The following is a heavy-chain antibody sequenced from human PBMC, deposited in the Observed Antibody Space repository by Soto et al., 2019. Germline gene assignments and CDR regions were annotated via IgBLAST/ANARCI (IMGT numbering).Heavy chain of an antibody. CDR1: GDSLTSVRYT. J-gene: IGHJ6*02. Sequence: PSETLSLTCTVSGDSLTSVRYTWTWIRQHPGKGLDWIGTIFHNGDTFYSPSLKSRLTMSMDRANDHFSLNLTSVTAADTAVYFCARGHYYYGMDVWGQGITVTVSS. CDR2: IFHNGDT. CDR3: ARGHYYYGMDV. V-gene: IGHV4-30-2*01.